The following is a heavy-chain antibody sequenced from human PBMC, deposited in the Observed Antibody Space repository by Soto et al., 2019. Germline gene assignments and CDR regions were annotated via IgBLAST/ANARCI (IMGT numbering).Heavy chain of an antibody. CDR1: GGTFSSYA. J-gene: IGHJ4*02. V-gene: IGHV1-69*01. CDR3: ARDNDEWLRFSPLRF. Sequence: QVQLVQSGAEVKKPGSSVKVSCKASGGTFSSYAISWVRQAPGQGLEWMGGIIPIFGTANYAQKFQGRVTITADESTSTAYMELSSLRSEDTAVYYCARDNDEWLRFSPLRFWGLGTLVTVSS. D-gene: IGHD5-12*01. CDR2: IIPIFGTA.